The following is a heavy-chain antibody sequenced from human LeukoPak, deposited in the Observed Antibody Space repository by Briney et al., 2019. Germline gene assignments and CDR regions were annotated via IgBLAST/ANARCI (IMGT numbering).Heavy chain of an antibody. J-gene: IGHJ6*02. Sequence: SQTLSLTCAISGDIVSSNSAAWNWIRQSPSRGLEWLGRTYYRSKWYNDYAVSVKSRITINPDTSKNQFSLQLNSVTPEDTAVYYCARDSGPTVTTYYYYGMDVWGQGTTVTVSS. D-gene: IGHD4-17*01. CDR3: ARDSGPTVTTYYYYGMDV. CDR1: GDIVSSNSAA. V-gene: IGHV6-1*01. CDR2: TYYRSKWYN.